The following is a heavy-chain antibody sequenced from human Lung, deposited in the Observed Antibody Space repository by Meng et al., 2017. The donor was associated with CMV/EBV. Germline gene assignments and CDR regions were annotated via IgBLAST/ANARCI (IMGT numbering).Heavy chain of an antibody. Sequence: GESLKISCATSGFTFNTHPMPWVRQAPGKGLEWMAVVSFDSYNKFYAGSVQGRFTISRDNAKSMLYLQMNGHRPEDTATYYGARGDGCGNGGCSSAICPRIDSWGQGXSVTVSS. CDR1: GFTFNTHP. D-gene: IGHD2-15*01. CDR3: ARGDGCGNGGCSSAICPRIDS. V-gene: IGHV3-30-3*01. CDR2: VSFDSYNK. J-gene: IGHJ5*01.